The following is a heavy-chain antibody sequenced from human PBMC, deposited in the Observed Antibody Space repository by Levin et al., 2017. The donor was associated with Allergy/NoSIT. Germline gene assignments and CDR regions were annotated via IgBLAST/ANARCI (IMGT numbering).Heavy chain of an antibody. Sequence: KSSETLSLTCTVSGYSIDSGYYWGWIRQSPGKGLEWIGTIYRSTSIYHNSSLRSRVTISVDTSKNQFSLTLTSVTAADTAVYFCARFGASRTLSVAYYYYGLDVWGQGTTVTVSS. CDR2: IYRSTSI. V-gene: IGHV4-38-2*02. CDR1: GYSIDSGYY. CDR3: ARFGASRTLSVAYYYYGLDV. D-gene: IGHD3-16*01. J-gene: IGHJ6*02.